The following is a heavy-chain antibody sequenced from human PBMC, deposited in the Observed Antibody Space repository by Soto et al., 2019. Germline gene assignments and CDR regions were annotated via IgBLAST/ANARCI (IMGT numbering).Heavy chain of an antibody. J-gene: IGHJ6*02. D-gene: IGHD3-10*02. CDR1: GDTFSSYA. V-gene: IGHV1-69*13. Sequence: SVKVSCKASGDTFSSYAISWVRQAPGKGLEWMGKIIPTFGKTNYAQKFQGRLTISADDSTSTVYMELSSLVSEDTAVYYCARDPLSSFAMDVWGQGTTVTVSS. CDR3: ARDPLSSFAMDV. CDR2: IIPTFGKT.